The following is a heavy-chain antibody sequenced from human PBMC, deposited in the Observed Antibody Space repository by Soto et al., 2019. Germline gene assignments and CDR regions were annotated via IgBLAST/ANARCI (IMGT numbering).Heavy chain of an antibody. D-gene: IGHD3-10*01. V-gene: IGHV1-18*04. CDR2: ISAYNGNT. J-gene: IGHJ6*02. Sequence: SVKVSCKASGYTFTSYGISWVRQAPGQGLEWMGWISAYNGNTNYAQKLQGRVTMTTDTSTSTAYMELRSLRSDDTAVYYCAREARSLRELFGNYYYYGMDLWGQGTPVIVS. CDR1: GYTFTSYG. CDR3: AREARSLRELFGNYYYYGMDL.